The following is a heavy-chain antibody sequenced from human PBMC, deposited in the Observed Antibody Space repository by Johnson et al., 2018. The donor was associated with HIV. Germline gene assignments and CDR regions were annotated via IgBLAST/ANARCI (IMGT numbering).Heavy chain of an antibody. V-gene: IGHV3-74*01. CDR2: IESDDTT. CDR3: VREDSMILPPYHDAFDI. CDR1: GFTFSNYC. Sequence: VQLVESGGGLVKPGGSLRLSCAASGFTFSNYCIHWVRRAPGKGLVWVSHIESDDTTAYADYVRGRFTISRDNAKNTVYLQMNSLRVEDTAVYYCVREDSMILPPYHDAFDIWGQGTMVTVSS. J-gene: IGHJ3*02. D-gene: IGHD2-15*01.